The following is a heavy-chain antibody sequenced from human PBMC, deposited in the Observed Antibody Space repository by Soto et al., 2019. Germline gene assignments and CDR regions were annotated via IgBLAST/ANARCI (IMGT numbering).Heavy chain of an antibody. J-gene: IGHJ4*02. CDR3: TRLVPYTNY. CDR1: GFTFGDYA. Sequence: GGSLRLSCTASGFTFGDYAMSWVRQAPGKGLEWVGFIRSKAYGGTTEYAASVKGRFTISRDDSKSIAYLQMNSLKTEDTAVYYCTRLVPYTNYWGQGTLVTVSS. V-gene: IGHV3-49*04. D-gene: IGHD3-10*01. CDR2: IRSKAYGGTT.